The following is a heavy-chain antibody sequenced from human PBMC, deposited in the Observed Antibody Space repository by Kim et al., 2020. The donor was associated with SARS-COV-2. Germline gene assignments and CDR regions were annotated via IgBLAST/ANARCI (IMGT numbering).Heavy chain of an antibody. Sequence: WGSLRLSCAASGFTFSSYGMHWVRQAPGKGLEWVAVIWYDGSNKYYADSVKGRFTISRDNSKNTLYLQMNSLRAEDTAVYYCAKESERYFDWFYLPNYYG. V-gene: IGHV3-33*06. CDR1: GFTFSSYG. D-gene: IGHD3-9*01. CDR2: IWYDGSNK. J-gene: IGHJ6*01. CDR3: AKESERYFDWFYLPNYYG.